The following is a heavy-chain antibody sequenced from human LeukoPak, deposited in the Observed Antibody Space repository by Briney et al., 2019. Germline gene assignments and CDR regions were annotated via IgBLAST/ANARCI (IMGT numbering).Heavy chain of an antibody. V-gene: IGHV3-30-3*01. D-gene: IGHD2-15*01. CDR3: AGGYCSGGSCYPRLDY. CDR2: ISYDGSNK. J-gene: IGHJ4*02. Sequence: GGSLRLSCAASGFTLSSYAMHWVRQAPDKGLEWVAVISYDGSNKYFADSVKGRFIISRDNSKNTLNLQMNSLRAEDTAVYYCAGGYCSGGSCYPRLDYWGQGTLVTVSS. CDR1: GFTLSSYA.